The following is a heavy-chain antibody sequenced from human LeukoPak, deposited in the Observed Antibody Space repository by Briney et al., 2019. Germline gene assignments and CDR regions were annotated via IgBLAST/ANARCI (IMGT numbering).Heavy chain of an antibody. CDR3: ARLGYCSGGSCYSLPPDY. CDR1: GGSFSGYY. J-gene: IGHJ4*02. V-gene: IGHV4-39*01. CDR2: IYYSGST. Sequence: SETLSLTCAVYGGSFSGYYWGWIRQPPGKGLEWIGSIYYSGSTYYNPSLKSRVTISVDTSKNQFSLKLSSVTAADTAVYYCARLGYCSGGSCYSLPPDYWGQGTLVTVSS. D-gene: IGHD2-15*01.